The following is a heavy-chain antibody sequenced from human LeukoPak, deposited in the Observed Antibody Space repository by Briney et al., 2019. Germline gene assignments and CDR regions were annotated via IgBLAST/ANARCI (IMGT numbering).Heavy chain of an antibody. V-gene: IGHV3-30*02. CDR2: IRYDGSNK. Sequence: GGSLRLSCAASGFTFSSYGMPWVRQAPGKGLEGVAFIRYDGSNKYYADSVKGRFTISRDNSKNTLYLQMNSLRAEDTAVYYCAKPELLWFGEFNYDYWGQGTLVAVSS. J-gene: IGHJ4*02. D-gene: IGHD3-10*01. CDR1: GFTFSSYG. CDR3: AKPELLWFGEFNYDY.